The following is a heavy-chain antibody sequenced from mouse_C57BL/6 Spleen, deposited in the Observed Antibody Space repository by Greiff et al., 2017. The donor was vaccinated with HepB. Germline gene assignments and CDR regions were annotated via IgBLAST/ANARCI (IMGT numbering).Heavy chain of an antibody. CDR1: GYTFTSYW. CDR3: ASELSTTVVRDAIDY. D-gene: IGHD1-1*01. Sequence: QVQLKQPGAELVKPGASVKLSCKASGYTFTSYWMHWVKQRPGPGLEWIGMIHPNSGSTNYNEKFKSKATLTVDKSSSTAYMQRSSLTSEDSAVYYCASELSTTVVRDAIDYWGQGTSVTVSA. J-gene: IGHJ4*01. CDR2: IHPNSGST. V-gene: IGHV1-64*01.